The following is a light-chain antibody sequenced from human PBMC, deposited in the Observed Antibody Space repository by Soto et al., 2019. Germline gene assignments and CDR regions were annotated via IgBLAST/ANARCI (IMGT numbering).Light chain of an antibody. CDR1: SSDIGGYNY. V-gene: IGLV2-14*01. Sequence: QSALTQPASVSGSPGQSITISCIGTSSDIGGYNYVSWYQQHPGKAPKLIIYGVSKRPSGVSDRFSGSKSGNTASLTISGLQAEDEADYYCDSYTGSSTYVFGTGTKLTVL. CDR3: DSYTGSSTYV. J-gene: IGLJ1*01. CDR2: GVS.